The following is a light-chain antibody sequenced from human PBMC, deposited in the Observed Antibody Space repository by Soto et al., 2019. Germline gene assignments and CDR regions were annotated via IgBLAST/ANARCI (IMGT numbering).Light chain of an antibody. CDR1: QSCRNS. V-gene: IGKV1-5*01. Sequence: DLQMTQSPSTLSASVGDRVTTTCRASQSCRNSLAWYQQKAGKAPTLLIYDASTLQSGVPSRFSGSGSGTEFSLTISSLQPEDFATYYCLCYITYPWIFGQGTKVDIK. CDR2: DAS. J-gene: IGKJ1*01. CDR3: LCYITYPWI.